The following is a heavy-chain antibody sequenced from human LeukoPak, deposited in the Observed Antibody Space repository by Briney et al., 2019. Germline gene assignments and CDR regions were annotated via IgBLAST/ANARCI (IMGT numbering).Heavy chain of an antibody. CDR1: GGTFSSYA. V-gene: IGHV1-69*13. Sequence: VASVKVSCKASGGTFSSYAISWVRQGPAQGLEWMGRIIPIFGTANYAQKFQGRVTITADESTSTAYMELSSLRSEDTAVYYCARGRLGTVTTCIAFDIWGQGTMVTVSS. J-gene: IGHJ3*02. CDR2: IIPIFGTA. D-gene: IGHD4-17*01. CDR3: ARGRLGTVTTCIAFDI.